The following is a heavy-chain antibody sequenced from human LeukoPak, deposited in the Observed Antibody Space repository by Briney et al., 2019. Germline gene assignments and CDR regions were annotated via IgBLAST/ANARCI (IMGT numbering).Heavy chain of an antibody. CDR1: GFTFSSYS. D-gene: IGHD4-17*01. Sequence: GGSLRLSCAASGFTFSSYSMNWVRQAPGKGLEWVSSISSSSSYIYYADSVKGRFTISRDNAKKSLYLQMKSLRAEDTAVYYCARLYGEYPDYWGQGTLVTVSS. V-gene: IGHV3-21*04. J-gene: IGHJ4*02. CDR3: ARLYGEYPDY. CDR2: ISSSSSYI.